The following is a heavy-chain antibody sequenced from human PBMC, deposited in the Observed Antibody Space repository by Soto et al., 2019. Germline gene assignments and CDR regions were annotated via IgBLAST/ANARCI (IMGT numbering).Heavy chain of an antibody. CDR1: GGTFSSHT. D-gene: IGHD4-17*01. V-gene: IGHV1-69*08. J-gene: IGHJ2*01. CDR2: IIPALGTA. CDR3: ARPDFGDYWSFDL. Sequence: QDQLVQSGAEVKKPGSSVKVSCKASGGTFSSHTFSWVRQAPGQGLEWMGRIIPALGTATYAQKFQGRVTITADESATTVYMELNILRSEDTAVYYCARPDFGDYWSFDLWGRGTLVTVSS.